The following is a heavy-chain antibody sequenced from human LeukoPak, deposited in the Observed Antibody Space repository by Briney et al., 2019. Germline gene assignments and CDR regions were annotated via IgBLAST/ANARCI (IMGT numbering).Heavy chain of an antibody. CDR3: ARENSSPYYYYGMDV. CDR2: IYSGGST. CDR1: GFTFSSYA. J-gene: IGHJ6*02. D-gene: IGHD6-13*01. Sequence: GGSLRLSCAASGFTFSSYAMSWVRQAPGKGLEWVSVIYSGGSTYYADSVKGRFTISRDNSKNTLYLQMNSLRAEDTAVYYCARENSSPYYYYGMDVWGQGTTVTVSS. V-gene: IGHV3-53*01.